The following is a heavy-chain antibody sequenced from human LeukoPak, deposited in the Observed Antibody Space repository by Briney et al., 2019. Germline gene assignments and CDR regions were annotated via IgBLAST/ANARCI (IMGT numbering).Heavy chain of an antibody. CDR2: IYYSGST. J-gene: IGHJ4*02. Sequence: SETLSLTCTVSGGSISSYYWSWIRQPPGKGLEWIGYIYYSGSTNYNPSLKSRVTISVDTSKNQFSLKLSSVTAADTAVYYCAVITFGGVIATDYWGQGTLVTVSS. CDR1: GGSISSYY. CDR3: AVITFGGVIATDY. V-gene: IGHV4-59*01. D-gene: IGHD3-16*02.